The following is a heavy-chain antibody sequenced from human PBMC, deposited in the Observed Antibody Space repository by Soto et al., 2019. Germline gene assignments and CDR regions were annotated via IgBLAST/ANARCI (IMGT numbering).Heavy chain of an antibody. CDR3: ATDTDDSSAYKPDY. D-gene: IGHD3-22*01. V-gene: IGHV3-30*19. Sequence: QVQVVESGGGVVQPGRSLRLSCAASGFTFSAYGMHWGRQAPGKGLEWVALITFNGGEKYYADSFKGRFTISRDNSNDTLYLQMDSLRAEDTAMYYCATDTDDSSAYKPDYWGQGTLVTVSS. CDR2: ITFNGGEK. CDR1: GFTFSAYG. J-gene: IGHJ4*02.